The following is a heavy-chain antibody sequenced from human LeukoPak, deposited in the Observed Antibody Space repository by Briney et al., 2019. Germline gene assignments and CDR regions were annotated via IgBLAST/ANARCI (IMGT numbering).Heavy chain of an antibody. CDR2: MNPNSGNT. V-gene: IGHV1-8*01. J-gene: IGHJ5*02. Sequence: ASVKVSCKASGYTFTSYDINWVRQATGQGLEWMGWMNPNSGNTGYAQKFQGRVTMTRNTSISTAYMELSSLRSEDTAVYYCARARLRQNWFDPWGQGTLVTVPS. CDR1: GYTFTSYD. CDR3: ARARLRQNWFDP. D-gene: IGHD4-17*01.